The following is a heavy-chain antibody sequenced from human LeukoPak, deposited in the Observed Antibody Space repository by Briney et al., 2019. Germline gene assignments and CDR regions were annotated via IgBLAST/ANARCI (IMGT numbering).Heavy chain of an antibody. Sequence: SETLSLTCTVSGGSISSGGYYWGWIRQPPGKGLEWIGSIYYSGSTYYNPSLKSRVTISVDTSKNQFSLKLSSVTAADTAVYYCARQEEFSDSNGWYVPEYFQHWGQGTLVTVSS. V-gene: IGHV4-39*01. CDR2: IYYSGST. CDR1: GGSISSGGYY. J-gene: IGHJ1*01. D-gene: IGHD6-19*01. CDR3: ARQEEFSDSNGWYVPEYFQH.